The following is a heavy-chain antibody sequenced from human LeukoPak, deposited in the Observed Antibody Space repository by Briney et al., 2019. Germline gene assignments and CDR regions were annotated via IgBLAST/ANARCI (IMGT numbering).Heavy chain of an antibody. Sequence: GGSLRLSCAPSGFGFSTYWMSCVRHAPGKGLEWVANINQDGNEKYSVDSVKGRFTISRDNATTSLYLQMNSLRAEDTAVYYCARDLSGVAGYTYGRGIDYWGQGTLVTVSS. J-gene: IGHJ4*02. CDR1: GFGFSTYW. CDR3: ARDLSGVAGYTYGRGIDY. D-gene: IGHD5-18*01. CDR2: INQDGNEK. V-gene: IGHV3-7*01.